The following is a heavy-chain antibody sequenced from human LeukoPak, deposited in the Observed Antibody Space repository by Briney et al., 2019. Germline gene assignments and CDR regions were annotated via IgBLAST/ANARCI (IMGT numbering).Heavy chain of an antibody. J-gene: IGHJ4*02. CDR2: IWYGGRDE. V-gene: IGHV3-33*01. CDR1: GFTISTNV. Sequence: PGGSLTLSCAASGFTISTNVVHWVRQAPGKGLEWGAVIWYGGRDEPYAASVKGRFTMSRDNSETTVYLQMPSLRVEDTAVYYCARELDRTFGLDYWGKGPLVTVSS. D-gene: IGHD2-2*03. CDR3: ARELDRTFGLDY.